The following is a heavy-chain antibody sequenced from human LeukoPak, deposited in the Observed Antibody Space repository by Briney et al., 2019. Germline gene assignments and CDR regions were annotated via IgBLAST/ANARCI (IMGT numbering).Heavy chain of an antibody. CDR2: ISAYNSNT. Sequence: ASVKVSCKASGYTFTSYGISWVRQAPGQGLEWMGWISAYNSNTNYAQKLQGRVTMTTDTSTSTAYMELRSLRSDDTAVYYCSRVYYYCDFWSGYFGNINFDYWGQGTLVTVSS. CDR3: SRVYYYCDFWSGYFGNINFDY. CDR1: GYTFTSYG. V-gene: IGHV1-18*01. J-gene: IGHJ4*02. D-gene: IGHD3-3*01.